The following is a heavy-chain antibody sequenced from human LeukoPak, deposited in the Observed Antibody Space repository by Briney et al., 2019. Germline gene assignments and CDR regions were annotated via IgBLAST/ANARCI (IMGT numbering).Heavy chain of an antibody. CDR3: AREEFWSGYSYSYMDV. Sequence: GGSLRLSCAASGFTVSSNYMSWVRQAPGKGLEWVSVIYSGGSTYYADSVKGRFTISRDNSKNTLYLQMNSLRAEDTAVYYCAREEFWSGYSYSYMDVWGKGTTVTVSS. D-gene: IGHD3-3*01. V-gene: IGHV3-53*01. J-gene: IGHJ6*03. CDR1: GFTVSSNY. CDR2: IYSGGST.